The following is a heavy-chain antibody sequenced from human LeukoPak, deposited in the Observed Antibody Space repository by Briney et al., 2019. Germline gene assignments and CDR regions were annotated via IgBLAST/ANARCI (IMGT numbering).Heavy chain of an antibody. CDR2: ISTRNTYI. D-gene: IGHD6-19*01. J-gene: IGHJ4*02. Sequence: ISTRNTYIYYADSVKGRFTISRYNANNSLFLQMNNLTAADTAVYYCARAIAVTGGRGDYWGQGTLVTVSS. CDR3: ARAIAVTGGRGDY. V-gene: IGHV3-21*01.